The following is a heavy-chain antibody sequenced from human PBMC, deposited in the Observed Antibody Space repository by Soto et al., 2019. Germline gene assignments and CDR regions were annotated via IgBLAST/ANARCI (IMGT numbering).Heavy chain of an antibody. J-gene: IGHJ6*02. CDR2: INAGNGNT. CDR3: ARVNYDFWSGLEHYGMDV. CDR1: GYTFTSYA. D-gene: IGHD3-3*01. Sequence: ASVKVSCKASGYTFTSYAMNWVRQAPGQRLEWMGWINAGNGNTKYSQKFQGRVTITRDTSASTAYMELSSLRSEDTAVYYCARVNYDFWSGLEHYGMDVWGQGTTVTVSS. V-gene: IGHV1-3*01.